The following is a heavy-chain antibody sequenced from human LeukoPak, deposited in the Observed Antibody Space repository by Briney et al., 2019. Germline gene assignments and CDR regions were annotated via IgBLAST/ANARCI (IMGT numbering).Heavy chain of an antibody. CDR2: INPNSGGT. Sequence: GASVKVSCKASGYTFTGYYMHWVRQAPGQGLEWMGWINPNSGGTNYAQKFEGRVTMTRDTSISTAYMEVSRLRSDDTAVYYCARAPGGYAFDIWGQGTMVTVSS. J-gene: IGHJ3*02. CDR3: ARAPGGYAFDI. V-gene: IGHV1-2*02. CDR1: GYTFTGYY.